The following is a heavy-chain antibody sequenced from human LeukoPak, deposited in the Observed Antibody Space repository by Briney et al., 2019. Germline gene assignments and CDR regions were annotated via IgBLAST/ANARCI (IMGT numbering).Heavy chain of an antibody. CDR2: INQVGSDK. D-gene: IGHD5-24*01. CDR3: ARVRGGYYFDY. J-gene: IGHJ4*02. Sequence: GESLKISCTTSGFTFSSYWMSWVRQAPGKGLEWVANINQVGSDKYYVDSVKGRFTISRDSAENSLYLQTNSLRAEDTAVYYCARVRGGYYFDYWGQGTLVAVSS. V-gene: IGHV3-7*04. CDR1: GFTFSSYW.